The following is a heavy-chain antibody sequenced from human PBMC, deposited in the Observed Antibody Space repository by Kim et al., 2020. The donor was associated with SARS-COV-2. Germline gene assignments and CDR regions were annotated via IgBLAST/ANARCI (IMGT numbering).Heavy chain of an antibody. D-gene: IGHD3-9*01. CDR3: ARGRTSITIFRMKDYFDY. Sequence: SETLSLTCAVYGGSFSGYYWSWIRQPPGKGLEWIGEINHSGSTNYNPSLKSRVTISVDTSKNQFSLKLSSVTAADTAVYYCARGRTSITIFRMKDYFDYWGQGTLVTVSS. J-gene: IGHJ4*02. CDR2: INHSGST. CDR1: GGSFSGYY. V-gene: IGHV4-34*01.